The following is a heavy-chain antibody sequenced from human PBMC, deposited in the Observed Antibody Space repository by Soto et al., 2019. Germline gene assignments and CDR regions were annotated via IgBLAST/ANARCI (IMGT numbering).Heavy chain of an antibody. CDR2: ISSSGSTI. V-gene: IGHV3-48*03. D-gene: IGHD3-10*02. CDR1: GFTFSSYE. J-gene: IGHJ6*04. Sequence: GVSLRLSCAASGFTFSSYEMNWVRQAPGKGLEWVSYISSSGSTIYYADSVKGRFTISRDNAKNSLYLQMNSLRAEDTAVYYCARVSVFGIFAYGMDVWGKGTHVTVSS. CDR3: ARVSVFGIFAYGMDV.